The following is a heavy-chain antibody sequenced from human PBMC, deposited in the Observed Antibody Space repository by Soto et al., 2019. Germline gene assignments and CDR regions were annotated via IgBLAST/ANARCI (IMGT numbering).Heavy chain of an antibody. V-gene: IGHV3-13*01. Sequence: GGSLRLSCAASGFTFSSYDMHWVRQATGKGLEWVSAIGTAGDTYYPGSVKGRFTISRENAKNSLNLQMNSLRAGDTAGYYWARAEVDYGDYEASRGYAFDIWGQGTMVTVSS. CDR1: GFTFSSYD. D-gene: IGHD4-17*01. CDR3: ARAEVDYGDYEASRGYAFDI. J-gene: IGHJ3*02. CDR2: IGTAGDT.